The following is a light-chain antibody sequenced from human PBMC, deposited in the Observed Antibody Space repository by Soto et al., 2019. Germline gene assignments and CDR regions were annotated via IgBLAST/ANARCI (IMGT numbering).Light chain of an antibody. CDR2: DVS. V-gene: IGLV2-14*01. Sequence: QSALTQPASVSGSPGQSITISCTGTSSDVGGYNYVSWYQQHPGKAPKLMIYDVSNRPSGVSNRFSGSKSGNTASLTISGLQAEDEADYYCSSYTSSSFQVVFGGGTKLTVL. CDR3: SSYTSSSFQVV. CDR1: SSDVGGYNY. J-gene: IGLJ2*01.